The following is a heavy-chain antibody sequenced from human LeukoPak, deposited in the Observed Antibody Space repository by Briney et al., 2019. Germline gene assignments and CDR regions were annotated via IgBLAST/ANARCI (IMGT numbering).Heavy chain of an antibody. CDR1: GGTFSSYA. CDR2: IIPIFGTA. D-gene: IGHD6-25*01. J-gene: IGHJ4*02. V-gene: IGHV1-69*05. CDR3: ARGGDGSVQFDY. Sequence: AASVKVSCKASGGTFSSYAISWVRQAPGQGLEWMGRIIPIFGTANYAQKFQGRVTITTDESTSTAYMELSSLRSVDTAVYYCARGGDGSVQFDYWGQGTLVTVSS.